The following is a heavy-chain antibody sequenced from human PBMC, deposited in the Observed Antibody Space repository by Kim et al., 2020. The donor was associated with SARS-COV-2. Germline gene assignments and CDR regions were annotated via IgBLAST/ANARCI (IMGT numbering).Heavy chain of an antibody. V-gene: IGHV3-21*01. CDR1: GFTFSSYS. D-gene: IGHD3-22*01. CDR3: AREKIYYDSSGYKGYYFDY. Sequence: GGSLRLSCAASGFTFSSYSMNWVRQAPGKGLEWVSSISSSSSYIYYADSVKGRFTISRDNAKNSLYLQMNSLRAEDTAVYYCAREKIYYDSSGYKGYYFDYWGQGTLVTVSS. J-gene: IGHJ4*02. CDR2: ISSSSSYI.